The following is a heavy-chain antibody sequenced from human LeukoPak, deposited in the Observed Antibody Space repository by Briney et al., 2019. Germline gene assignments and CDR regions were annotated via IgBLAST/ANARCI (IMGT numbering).Heavy chain of an antibody. V-gene: IGHV3-21*01. CDR1: GFTFSSYS. CDR2: ISSSSSYI. Sequence: GGSLRLSCAASGFTFSSYSMNWVRQAPGKGLEWVSSISSSSSYIYYADSVKGRFTVSRDNAKNSLYLQMNSLRAEDTAVYYCARGVPAEYYFDYWGQGTLVTVSS. J-gene: IGHJ4*02. D-gene: IGHD2-2*01. CDR3: ARGVPAEYYFDY.